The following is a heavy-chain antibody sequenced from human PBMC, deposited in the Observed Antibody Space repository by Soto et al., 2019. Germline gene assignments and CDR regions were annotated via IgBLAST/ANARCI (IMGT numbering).Heavy chain of an antibody. Sequence: GGSLRLSCAASGFTFSSYGMHWVRQAPGKGLEWVAVISYDGSNKYYADSVKGRFTISRDNSKNTLYLQMNSLRAEDTAVYYCANYDILTGFDIWGQGTMVTV. J-gene: IGHJ3*02. CDR1: GFTFSSYG. CDR2: ISYDGSNK. D-gene: IGHD3-9*01. V-gene: IGHV3-30*18. CDR3: ANYDILTGFDI.